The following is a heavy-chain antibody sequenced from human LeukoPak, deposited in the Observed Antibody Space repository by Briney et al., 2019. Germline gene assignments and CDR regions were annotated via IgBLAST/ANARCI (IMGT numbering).Heavy chain of an antibody. CDR1: GYTFASYG. D-gene: IGHD3-9*01. J-gene: IGHJ6*02. Sequence: ASVKVSCKASGYTFASYGISWVRQAPGQGLERMGWISAYNGNTNYAQKLQGRVTMTTDTSTSTAYMELRSLRSDDTAVYYCARAFHTSNYDILTGYYYYYGMDVWGQGTTVTVSS. CDR3: ARAFHTSNYDILTGYYYYYGMDV. CDR2: ISAYNGNT. V-gene: IGHV1-18*01.